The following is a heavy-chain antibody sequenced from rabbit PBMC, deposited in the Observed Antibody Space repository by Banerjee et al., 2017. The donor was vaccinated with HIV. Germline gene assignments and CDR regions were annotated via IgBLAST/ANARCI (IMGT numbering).Heavy chain of an antibody. Sequence: QQQLEESGGGLVKPEGSLTLTCKASGFSFSSGYDMCWVRQAPGKGLEWIACIYTGDGNTYYASWAKGRFTISKTSSTTVTLQMTSLTAADTATYFCARDLDASITGYAFNLWGPGTLVTVS. D-gene: IGHD1-1*01. V-gene: IGHV1S45*01. J-gene: IGHJ4*01. CDR1: GFSFSSGYD. CDR2: IYTGDGNT. CDR3: ARDLDASITGYAFNL.